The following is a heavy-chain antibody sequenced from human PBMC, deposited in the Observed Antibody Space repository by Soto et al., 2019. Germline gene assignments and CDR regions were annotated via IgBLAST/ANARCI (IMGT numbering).Heavy chain of an antibody. D-gene: IGHD3-22*01. CDR3: AKDGYTDYYDSRGHYYEG. V-gene: IGHV3-23*01. J-gene: IGHJ4*02. CDR1: GFTCSTYA. CDR2: ISGSGGST. Sequence: PGGSLRLSCAASGFTCSTYAMSWVRQAPGKGLEWVSAISGSGGSTNYADSVRGRFTISRDNSKNTLYLQMNSLRAEDTAVYYCAKDGYTDYYDSRGHYYEGWGQGTLVTVSS.